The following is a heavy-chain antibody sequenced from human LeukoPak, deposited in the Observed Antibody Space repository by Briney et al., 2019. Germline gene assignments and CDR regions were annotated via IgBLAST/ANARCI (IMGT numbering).Heavy chain of an antibody. CDR2: ITPNTGGT. V-gene: IGHV1-2*02. J-gene: IGHJ6*02. CDR1: GYTFTGYF. CDR3: ARRGYCSSTSCHEGSYYYYGMDV. D-gene: IGHD2-2*01. Sequence: ASVKVSCKASGYTFTGYFMHWVRQAPGQGLEWMGWITPNTGGTNYAQKFQGRVTMTRDTSISTAYMQLSRLRSDDTAVYYCARRGYCSSTSCHEGSYYYYGMDVWGQGTTVTVSS.